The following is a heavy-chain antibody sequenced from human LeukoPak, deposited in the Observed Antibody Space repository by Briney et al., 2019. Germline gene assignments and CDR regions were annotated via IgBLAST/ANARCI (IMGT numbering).Heavy chain of an antibody. V-gene: IGHV3-33*01. D-gene: IGHD1-14*01. Sequence: PGGSLRLSCTASGITFRSNGMHWVRQAPGKGLEWVAFIWFDERYEDYADSVKGRFTISRDNSKNTLYLQMNGLRAGDTAVYYCARFTGSDPEGFFDYWGQGTLVTVSS. CDR1: GITFRSNG. CDR3: ARFTGSDPEGFFDY. J-gene: IGHJ4*02. CDR2: IWFDERYE.